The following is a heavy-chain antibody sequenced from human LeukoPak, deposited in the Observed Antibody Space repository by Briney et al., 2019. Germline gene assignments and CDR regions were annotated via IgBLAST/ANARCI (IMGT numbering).Heavy chain of an antibody. D-gene: IGHD3-3*01. V-gene: IGHV4-59*01. CDR2: ISYSGST. J-gene: IGHJ4*02. Sequence: KPSETLSLTCTVSGGSISSYYWSWIRQPPGKGLEWVGYISYSGSTNYNPSLKSRVTISVDTSKNQFSLKLSSVTAADTAVYYCARVRDYDFWSGPDAYYFDYWGQGTLVTVSS. CDR3: ARVRDYDFWSGPDAYYFDY. CDR1: GGSISSYY.